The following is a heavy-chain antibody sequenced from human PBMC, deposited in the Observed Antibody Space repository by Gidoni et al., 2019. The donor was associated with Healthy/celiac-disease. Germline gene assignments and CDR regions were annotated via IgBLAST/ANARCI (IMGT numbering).Heavy chain of an antibody. CDR3: ARDYNSSSSGNWCDP. D-gene: IGHD6-6*01. CDR1: VGTLSSYT. V-gene: IGHV1-69*08. CDR2: IIPILGIA. J-gene: IGHJ5*02. Sequence: QVQLVQSGAEVKKPGSSVKVSCKASVGTLSSYTISWVRQAPGQWLAWMGGIIPILGIANYSQKFQGRVTITADKATITAYMELSSLRSEDTAVYDCARDYNSSSSGNWCDPWGQGTLVTVSS.